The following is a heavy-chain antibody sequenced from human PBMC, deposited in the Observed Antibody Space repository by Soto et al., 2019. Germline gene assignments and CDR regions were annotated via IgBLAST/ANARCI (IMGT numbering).Heavy chain of an antibody. D-gene: IGHD2-15*01. V-gene: IGHV3-23*01. Sequence: EVQLLESGGGLLQPGGSLRLSCSASGFTFNNYAMAWVRQAPGEGLEWVSGISGSGATPYYADSVKGRFTISRDNSKNTLFLKMNSLSAEDTAVYFCAKPGYCTGVSCYFYYFDSWGQGTLVTVSS. J-gene: IGHJ4*02. CDR3: AKPGYCTGVSCYFYYFDS. CDR2: ISGSGATP. CDR1: GFTFNNYA.